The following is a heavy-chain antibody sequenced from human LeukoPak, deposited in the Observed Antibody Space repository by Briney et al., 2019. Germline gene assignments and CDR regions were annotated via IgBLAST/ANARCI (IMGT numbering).Heavy chain of an antibody. J-gene: IGHJ4*02. CDR2: IWYEGSIK. CDR1: GFTFSSYG. V-gene: IGHV3-33*01. CDR3: ARDHCTNGVCYYDY. Sequence: GGSLRLSCAASGFTFSSYGMHWVRQAPGKGLEWVAVIWYEGSIKYYGDSVRGRFTISRDNPKNTLYLQMNSLRAEDTAVYYCARDHCTNGVCYYDYWGQGTLVTVSS. D-gene: IGHD2-8*01.